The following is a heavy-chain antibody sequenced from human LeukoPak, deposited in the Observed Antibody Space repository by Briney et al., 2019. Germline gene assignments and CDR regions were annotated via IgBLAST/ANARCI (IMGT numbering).Heavy chain of an antibody. CDR2: IKHDGSEK. J-gene: IGHJ4*02. CDR3: ATDWGFGELFSRFHY. Sequence: GGSLRLSCAASGFTVSSNYMSWVRQAPGKGLEWVANIKHDGSEKYYVDSVKGRFTISRDNAKNSLYLQLNSLRAEDTAVYYCATDWGFGELFSRFHYWGQGTLVTVSS. V-gene: IGHV3-7*03. D-gene: IGHD3-10*01. CDR1: GFTVSSNY.